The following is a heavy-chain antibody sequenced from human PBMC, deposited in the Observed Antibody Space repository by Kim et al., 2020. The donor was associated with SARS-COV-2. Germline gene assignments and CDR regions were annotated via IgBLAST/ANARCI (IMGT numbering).Heavy chain of an antibody. CDR1: GGSISSYY. D-gene: IGHD2-2*01. Sequence: SETLSLTCTVSGGSISSYYWSWIRQPPGKGLEWIGYTYYSGSTNYNPPLKSRVTISVDTSKNQFSLKLSSVTAADTAVYYCARRSLGYCSSTRCSSGFDPWGQGTLVTVSS. V-gene: IGHV4-59*08. CDR3: ARRSLGYCSSTRCSSGFDP. CDR2: TYYSGST. J-gene: IGHJ5*02.